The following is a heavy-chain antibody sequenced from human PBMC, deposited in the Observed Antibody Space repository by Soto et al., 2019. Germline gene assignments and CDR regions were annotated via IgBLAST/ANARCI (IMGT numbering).Heavy chain of an antibody. Sequence: RASVKVSCKASGGTFSSYAISWVRQAPGQGLEWMGGIIPIFGTANYAQKFQGRVTITADESTSTAYMELSSLRSEDTAVYYCARDSSSAYYGGDYWGQGTLVTVSS. J-gene: IGHJ4*02. D-gene: IGHD3-22*01. CDR3: ARDSSSAYYGGDY. CDR2: IIPIFGTA. CDR1: GGTFSSYA. V-gene: IGHV1-69*13.